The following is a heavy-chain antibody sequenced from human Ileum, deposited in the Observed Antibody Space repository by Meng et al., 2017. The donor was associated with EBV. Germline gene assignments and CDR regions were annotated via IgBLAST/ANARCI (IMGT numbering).Heavy chain of an antibody. J-gene: IGHJ4*02. CDR2: IYNSGST. CDR3: ARDGYSSGSD. Sequence: GPGLVKPSESLCSPCVAAGGSVSRCGNYWGCLPPPPGKGLEWIVDIYNSGSTNYNPSLKSRVTISVDTSKNQFSLKLSSVTAADTAVYYCARDGYSSGSDWGQGTLVTVSS. CDR1: GGSVSRCGNY. D-gene: IGHD6-19*01. V-gene: IGHV4-61*08.